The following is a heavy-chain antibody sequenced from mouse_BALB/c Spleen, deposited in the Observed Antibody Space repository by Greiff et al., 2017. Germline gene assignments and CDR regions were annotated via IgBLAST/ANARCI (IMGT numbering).Heavy chain of an antibody. CDR1: GFTFSNYW. V-gene: IGHV6-6*02. Sequence: EVQLQESGGGLVQPGGSMKLSCVASGFTFSNYWMNWVRQSPEHGLEWVAEIRLKSNNYATHYAESVKGKFTISRDDSKSSVYLQMNNLRAEDTGIYYCTSIYYGYDDGADAMAYWGQGTLVTVS. D-gene: IGHD2-2*01. J-gene: IGHJ4*01. CDR3: TSIYYGYDDGADAMAY. CDR2: IRLKSNNYAT.